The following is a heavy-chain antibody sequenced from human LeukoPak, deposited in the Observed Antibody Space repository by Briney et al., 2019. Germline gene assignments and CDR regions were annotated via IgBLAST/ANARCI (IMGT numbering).Heavy chain of an antibody. Sequence: SETLSLTCIASGGSIRSYDWSWIRQPPGKGLEWIGYISYTGSTNYNPSLKSRVTMSGDTPKNQFSLKLSSVSAADTAVYYCVRVGGSPLGALDIWGQGTMVTVSS. V-gene: IGHV4-59*01. CDR2: ISYTGST. J-gene: IGHJ3*02. CDR1: GGSIRSYD. CDR3: VRVGGSPLGALDI.